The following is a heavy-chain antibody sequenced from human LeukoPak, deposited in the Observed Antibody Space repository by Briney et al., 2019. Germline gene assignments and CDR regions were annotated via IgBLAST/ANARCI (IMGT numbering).Heavy chain of an antibody. J-gene: IGHJ5*02. CDR3: ARAGGYCSGGSCYRGYSWFDP. Sequence: GRSLRLSCAASGFTFSSYGMHWVRQAPGKGLEWVAVISYDGSNKYYADSVKGRFTISRDNSKNTLYLQMNSLRAEDTAVYYCARAGGYCSGGSCYRGYSWFDPWGQGTLVTVSS. CDR1: GFTFSSYG. CDR2: ISYDGSNK. V-gene: IGHV3-30*03. D-gene: IGHD2-15*01.